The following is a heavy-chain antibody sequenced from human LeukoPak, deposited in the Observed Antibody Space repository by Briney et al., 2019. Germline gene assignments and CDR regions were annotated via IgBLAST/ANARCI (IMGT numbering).Heavy chain of an antibody. D-gene: IGHD6-19*01. CDR3: AKDPRAGSGWGSFDY. CDR1: GFTFRSYA. J-gene: IGHJ4*02. Sequence: GGSLRLSCAASGFTFRSYAMSWVRLAPGKGLEWVSGISGSGDSTYYADSVKGRFSISRDNSKNTLWLQMNSLKDEDTAVYYCAKDPRAGSGWGSFDYWGQGTLVTVSS. CDR2: ISGSGDST. V-gene: IGHV3-23*01.